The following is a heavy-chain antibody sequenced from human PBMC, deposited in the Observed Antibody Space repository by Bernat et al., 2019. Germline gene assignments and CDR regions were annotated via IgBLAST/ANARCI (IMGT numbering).Heavy chain of an antibody. CDR2: INAGNGNT. Sequence: QVQLVQSGAEVQRPGASLKVSCKASGYTFTTYTLHWVRQAPGQRLEWMGWINAGNGNTKYSQKFQDKVTITRDTSANTAYMELSSLTSEDTAVYYCARGAGSCSGSSGPYYFYMDVWGKGTTVTVSS. V-gene: IGHV1-3*01. J-gene: IGHJ6*03. CDR1: GYTFTTYT. CDR3: ARGAGSCSGSSGPYYFYMDV. D-gene: IGHD2-15*01.